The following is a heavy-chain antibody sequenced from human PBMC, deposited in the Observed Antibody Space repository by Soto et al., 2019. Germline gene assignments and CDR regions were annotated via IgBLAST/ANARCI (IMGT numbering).Heavy chain of an antibody. V-gene: IGHV3-64D*06. CDR3: VKECGKPPAMPDDELDH. Sequence: PGGSLRLSCSASGFTFSRFGMHWVRQAPGRGLEYVSAISDNGDSTYYADSAKGRFTISRDNSKNTLYLQMTSLRAEDTAVYYCVKECGKPPAMPDDELDHWGQGTLVTVSS. J-gene: IGHJ4*02. CDR2: ISDNGDST. CDR1: GFTFSRFG. D-gene: IGHD2-2*01.